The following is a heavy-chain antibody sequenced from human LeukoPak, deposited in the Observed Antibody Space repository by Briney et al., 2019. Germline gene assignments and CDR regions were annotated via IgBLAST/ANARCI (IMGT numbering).Heavy chain of an antibody. V-gene: IGHV4-4*07. J-gene: IGHJ4*02. Sequence: SETLSLTCTVSGGSINNYYWSWIRQPAGKGLEWIGRIYTSGSTNYNPSLKSRVTMSVDTSKNQFSLKLSSVTAADTAVYYCAREASSSWFPLGYWGQGTLVTVSS. CDR2: IYTSGST. D-gene: IGHD6-13*01. CDR3: AREASSSWFPLGY. CDR1: GGSINNYY.